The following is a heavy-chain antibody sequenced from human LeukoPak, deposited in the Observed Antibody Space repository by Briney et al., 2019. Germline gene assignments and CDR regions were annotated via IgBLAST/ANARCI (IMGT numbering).Heavy chain of an antibody. Sequence: GASVRVSCKSSGYPFTDYYIHWVRQAPGQGLEWMGWVNPNSGGTNYAQMFQGRVTMTRDTSINTAYMELSGLRSDDTAVYYCARDSYGGNWSLGYWGQGTLVTVSS. V-gene: IGHV1-2*02. D-gene: IGHD4-23*01. J-gene: IGHJ4*02. CDR2: VNPNSGGT. CDR1: GYPFTDYY. CDR3: ARDSYGGNWSLGY.